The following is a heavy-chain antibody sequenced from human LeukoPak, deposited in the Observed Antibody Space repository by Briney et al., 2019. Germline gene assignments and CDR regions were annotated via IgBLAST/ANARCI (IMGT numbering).Heavy chain of an antibody. CDR1: GFTVSSNY. Sequence: PGGSLRLSCAASGFTVSSNYMSWVRQPPGKGLEWIGYIYYSGSTNYNPSLKSRVTISVNTSKNQFSLKLSSVTAADTAVYYCARTRDTAMVNFDYWGQGTLVTVSS. D-gene: IGHD5-18*01. J-gene: IGHJ4*02. CDR3: ARTRDTAMVNFDY. V-gene: IGHV4-59*02. CDR2: IYYSGST.